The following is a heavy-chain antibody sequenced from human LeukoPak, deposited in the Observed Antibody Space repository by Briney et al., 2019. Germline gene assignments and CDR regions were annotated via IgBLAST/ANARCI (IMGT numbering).Heavy chain of an antibody. J-gene: IGHJ4*02. CDR2: IYFSGST. CDR1: GGSISTYF. Sequence: SETLSLTCTVSGGSISTYFWSWIRQPPGKGLEWIGHIYFSGSTNYNPSPESRVTISVDTSKNQFSLTLSSVTAADTAVYYCARHKSSGSYPLDYWGQGILVTVSS. D-gene: IGHD3-22*01. CDR3: ARHKSSGSYPLDY. V-gene: IGHV4-59*08.